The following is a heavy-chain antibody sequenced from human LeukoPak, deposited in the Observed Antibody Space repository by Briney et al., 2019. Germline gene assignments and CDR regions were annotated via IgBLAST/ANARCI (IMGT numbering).Heavy chain of an antibody. J-gene: IGHJ3*02. CDR3: ARDHRYPKYSGSYPDAFDI. CDR2: ISSSGSTI. V-gene: IGHV3-48*03. D-gene: IGHD1-26*01. CDR1: GFTFSSYE. Sequence: GGSLRRSCAASGFTFSSYEMNWVRQAPGKGLEWVSYISSSGSTIYYADSVKGRFTISRDNAKNSLYLQMTSLRAEDTAVYYCARDHRYPKYSGSYPDAFDIWGQGTMVTVSS.